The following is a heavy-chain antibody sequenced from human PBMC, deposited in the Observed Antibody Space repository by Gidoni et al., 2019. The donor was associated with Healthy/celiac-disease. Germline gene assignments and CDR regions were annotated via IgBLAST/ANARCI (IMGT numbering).Heavy chain of an antibody. CDR3: ARDRGNYGETLSFDY. D-gene: IGHD3-10*01. Sequence: QVQLVESGGGVVQPGRSLRLSCAASGFTFSSYGMHWVRQAPGKGLEWVAVIWYDGSNKYYADSVKGRFTISRDNSKNTLYLQMNSLRAEDTAVYYCARDRGNYGETLSFDYWGQGTLVTVSS. J-gene: IGHJ4*02. CDR1: GFTFSSYG. CDR2: IWYDGSNK. V-gene: IGHV3-33*01.